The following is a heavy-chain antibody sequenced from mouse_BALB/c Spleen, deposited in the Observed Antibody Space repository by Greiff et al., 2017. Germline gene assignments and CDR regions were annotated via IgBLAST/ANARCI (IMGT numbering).Heavy chain of an antibody. CDR2: IWAGGST. CDR3: ATITTGVARYFDV. CDR1: GFSLTSYG. Sequence: VQLVESGPGLVAPSQSLSITCTVSGFSLTSYGVHWVRQPPGKGLEWLGVIWAGGSTNYNSALMSRLSISKDNSKSQVYLKMNSLQTDDTAMYYCATITTGVARYFDVGGAGTTVTVSS. V-gene: IGHV2-9*02. D-gene: IGHD1-1*01. J-gene: IGHJ1*01.